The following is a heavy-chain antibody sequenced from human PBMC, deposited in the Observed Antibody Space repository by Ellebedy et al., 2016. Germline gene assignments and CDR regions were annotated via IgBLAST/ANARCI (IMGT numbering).Heavy chain of an antibody. V-gene: IGHV4-59*01. CDR1: GGSTSNYY. CDR2: VFYSGNT. Sequence: SETLSLTCTVSGGSTSNYYWSWIRQPPGKGLEWIGYVFYSGNTNYNPSLKSRVTISVDTSKNQFSLNLTSVTAADTAVYYCSRAGAGLDYWGQGTLVTVSS. D-gene: IGHD6-13*01. J-gene: IGHJ4*02. CDR3: SRAGAGLDY.